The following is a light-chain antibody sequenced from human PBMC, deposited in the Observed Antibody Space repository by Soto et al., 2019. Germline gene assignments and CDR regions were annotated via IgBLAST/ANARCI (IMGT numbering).Light chain of an antibody. J-gene: IGKJ1*01. CDR1: QSVSSNY. CDR3: HQYGASPWT. V-gene: IGKV3-20*01. CDR2: GVS. Sequence: EILLTQSPGTLSLSAGERATLSCRASQSVSSNYFAWFQQRPGQAPRLLIYGVSTRATGTPDRFSASGSATEFTLNINRLEPEDFAVYYCHQYGASPWTFGQGTKVDIK.